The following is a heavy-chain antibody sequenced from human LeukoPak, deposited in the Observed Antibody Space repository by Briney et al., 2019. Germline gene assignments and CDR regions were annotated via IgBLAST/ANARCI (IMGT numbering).Heavy chain of an antibody. CDR3: ARDRAPQWLNQNEFDP. J-gene: IGHJ5*02. Sequence: SVKVSCKASGGTFSSYAISWVRQAPGQGLEWMGGIIPIFGTANYAQKFQGRVTITADESTSTAYMELSSLRSEDTAVYYCARDRAPQWLNQNEFDPWGQGTLVTVSS. D-gene: IGHD1-14*01. CDR2: IIPIFGTA. V-gene: IGHV1-69*01. CDR1: GGTFSSYA.